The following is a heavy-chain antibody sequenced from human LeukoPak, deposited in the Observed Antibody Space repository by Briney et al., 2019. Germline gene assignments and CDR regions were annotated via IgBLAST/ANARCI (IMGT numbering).Heavy chain of an antibody. V-gene: IGHV4-39*07. CDR3: ARDTVDYYDSI. CDR2: IYYSGST. Sequence: SQTLSLTCTVSGGSISGGGYYWGWIRQPPGKGLEWIGSIYYSGSTYYNPSLKSRVTISVDTSKNQFSLRLSSVTAADTAMYYCARDTVDYYDSIWGQGILATVSS. CDR1: GGSISGGGYY. D-gene: IGHD3-22*01. J-gene: IGHJ4*02.